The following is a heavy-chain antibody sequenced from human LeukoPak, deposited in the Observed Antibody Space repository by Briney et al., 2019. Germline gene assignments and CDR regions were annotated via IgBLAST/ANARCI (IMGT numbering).Heavy chain of an antibody. CDR1: GGSISSYY. J-gene: IGHJ4*02. D-gene: IGHD6-6*01. Sequence: SETLSLTCTVSGGSISSYYWSWIRQPPGKGLEWIGYIYYSGSTNYNPSLKSRVTISVDTSKNQFSLKLSSVTAADTAVYYCARSGVMRSSIAARLDFDYWGQGTLVTVSS. V-gene: IGHV4-59*08. CDR2: IYYSGST. CDR3: ARSGVMRSSIAARLDFDY.